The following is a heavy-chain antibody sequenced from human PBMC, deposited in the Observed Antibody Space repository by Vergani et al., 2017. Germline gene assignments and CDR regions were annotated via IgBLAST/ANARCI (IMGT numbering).Heavy chain of an antibody. CDR1: GFSFNTYG. Sequence: QVQLVESGGNVVQSGTSLRLSCAASGFSFNTYGAHWVRQAPGKGLEWVAFIGYDGRIKYNVDSVKGRFTISRDNAKNTLYLQMDSLRAEDTAVYYCARDGWELLDYFYYMDVWGKGTTVTVSS. CDR3: ARDGWELLDYFYYMDV. D-gene: IGHD1-26*01. J-gene: IGHJ6*03. V-gene: IGHV3-33*08. CDR2: IGYDGRIK.